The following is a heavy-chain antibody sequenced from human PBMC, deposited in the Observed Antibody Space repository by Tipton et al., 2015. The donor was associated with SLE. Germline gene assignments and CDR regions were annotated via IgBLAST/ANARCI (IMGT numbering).Heavy chain of an antibody. V-gene: IGHV3-23*01. Sequence: SMRLSCAASGFTFSSYAMSWVRQAPGKGLEWVSAISGSGGSTYYADSVKGRFTISRDNSKNTLYLQMNSLRAEDTAVYYCAARVAAAGTDYWGQGTLVTVSS. CDR1: GFTFSSYA. CDR3: AARVAAAGTDY. D-gene: IGHD6-13*01. CDR2: ISGSGGST. J-gene: IGHJ4*02.